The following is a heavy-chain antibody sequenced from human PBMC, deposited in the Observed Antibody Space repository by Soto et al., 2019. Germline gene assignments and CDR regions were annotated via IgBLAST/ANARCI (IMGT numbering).Heavy chain of an antibody. V-gene: IGHV3-23*01. Sequence: VQLLESGGGLVQPGGSLRLSCAASGFTFRGYAMTWVRQAPGKGLDWVSTISNGDGNTYYADSVKGRFTISRDNSKNTLYLQMNSLRAEDTAVYYCGKLKGVAGWYFDYWGQGTLVTISS. CDR3: GKLKGVAGWYFDY. CDR1: GFTFRGYA. D-gene: IGHD6-19*01. J-gene: IGHJ4*02. CDR2: ISNGDGNT.